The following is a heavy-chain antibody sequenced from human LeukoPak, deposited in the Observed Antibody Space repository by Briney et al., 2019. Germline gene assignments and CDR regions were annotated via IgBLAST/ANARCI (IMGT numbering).Heavy chain of an antibody. CDR2: INPNSGGT. D-gene: IGHD3-3*01. J-gene: IGHJ4*02. CDR3: ARDLRYYDFWSGNDY. V-gene: IGHV1-2*02. CDR1: GYTFTGYY. Sequence: ASVKVSCKASGYTFTGYYIHWVRQAPGQGLEWMGWINPNSGGTNYAQKFQGRVTMTRDTSTSTAYMELSRLRSDDTAVYYRARDLRYYDFWSGNDYWGQGTLVTVSS.